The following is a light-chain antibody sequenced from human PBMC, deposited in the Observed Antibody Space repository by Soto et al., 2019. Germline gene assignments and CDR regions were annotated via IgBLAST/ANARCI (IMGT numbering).Light chain of an antibody. CDR1: ETVATN. CDR2: GAS. J-gene: IGKJ4*01. Sequence: EVVMTQSPATLSVSPGERATLSCRASETVATNLAWYQQKPGQAPRLLISGASTRAAGISDRFRGSGSGTEFTLTISSLRSEDSAIYYCQQYDDWLRLTFGGGTKVDIK. CDR3: QQYDDWLRLT. V-gene: IGKV3-15*01.